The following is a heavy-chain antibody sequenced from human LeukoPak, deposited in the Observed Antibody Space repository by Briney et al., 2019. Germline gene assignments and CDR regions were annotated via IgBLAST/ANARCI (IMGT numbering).Heavy chain of an antibody. Sequence: GRSLRLSCAASGFTFSDYYMSWIRQAPGKGLEWVSYISSSGSTIYYADSVKGRFTISRDNAKNSLYLQMNSLRAEDTAVYYCARDINAIVVVDAFDIWGQGTMVTVSS. V-gene: IGHV3-11*01. CDR2: ISSSGSTI. J-gene: IGHJ3*02. CDR1: GFTFSDYY. D-gene: IGHD3-22*01. CDR3: ARDINAIVVVDAFDI.